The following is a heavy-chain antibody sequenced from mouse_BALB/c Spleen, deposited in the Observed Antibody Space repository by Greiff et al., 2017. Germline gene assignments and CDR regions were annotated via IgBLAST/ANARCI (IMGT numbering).Heavy chain of an antibody. CDR3: AREPLGRRDAMDY. CDR1: GFSLTGYG. J-gene: IGHJ4*01. CDR2: IWGDGST. V-gene: IGHV2-6-7*01. Sequence: VKLQESGPGLVAPSQSLSFTCTVSGFSLTGYGVNWVRQPPGKGLEWLGMIWGDGSTDYNSALKSRLSISKDNSKSQVFLKMNSLQTDDTARYYSAREPLGRRDAMDYWGQGTSVTVSS. D-gene: IGHD4-1*01.